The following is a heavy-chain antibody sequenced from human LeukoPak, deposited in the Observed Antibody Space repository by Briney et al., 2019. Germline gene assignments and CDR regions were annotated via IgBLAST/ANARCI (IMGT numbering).Heavy chain of an antibody. CDR2: IYSGGST. CDR1: GFTVSSNY. J-gene: IGHJ3*02. CDR3: ARFGDPSLDAFDI. D-gene: IGHD2-21*02. V-gene: IGHV3-53*01. Sequence: GGSLRLSCAASGFTVSSNYMSWVRQAPGKGLEWVSVIYSGGSTYYADSVKGRFTISRDNSKNTLYLQMNSLRAEDTAVYYCARFGDPSLDAFDIWGQGTMVTVSS.